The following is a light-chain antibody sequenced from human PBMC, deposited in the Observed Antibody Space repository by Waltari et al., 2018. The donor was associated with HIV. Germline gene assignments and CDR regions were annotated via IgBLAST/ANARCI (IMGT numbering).Light chain of an antibody. CDR2: NTQ. CDR1: FGSVSSTNY. Sequence: QTVVTQEPSFSVSPGGTVTLTCGLSFGSVSSTNYPSWYQQTPGQATRTLIYNTQTRSSGVPDRFSGSILGIKAALTITGAQADDDSDYYCVLYMGSGIWLFGGGTKLTVL. CDR3: VLYMGSGIWL. V-gene: IGLV8-61*01. J-gene: IGLJ3*02.